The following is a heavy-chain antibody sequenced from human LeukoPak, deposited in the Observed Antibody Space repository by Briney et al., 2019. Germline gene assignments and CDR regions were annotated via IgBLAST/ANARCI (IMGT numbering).Heavy chain of an antibody. CDR2: IYYSGST. CDR1: GGSISSYY. CDR3: ARNERYCSGGSCYGGFDP. D-gene: IGHD2-15*01. V-gene: IGHV4-59*01. Sequence: KTSETLSLTCTVSGGSISSYYWSWIRQPPGKGLEWIGYIYYSGSTNYNPSLKSRVTISVDTSKNQFSLKLSSVTAADTAVYYCARNERYCSGGSCYGGFDPWGQGTLVTVSS. J-gene: IGHJ5*02.